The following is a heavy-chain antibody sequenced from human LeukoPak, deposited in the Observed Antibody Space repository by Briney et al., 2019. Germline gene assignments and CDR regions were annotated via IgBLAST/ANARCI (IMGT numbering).Heavy chain of an antibody. CDR3: ARHSYGDYVVYFDY. J-gene: IGHJ4*02. V-gene: IGHV4-34*01. D-gene: IGHD4-17*01. CDR1: GGSFSGYY. Sequence: SETLSLTCAVYGGSFSGYYWSWIRQPPGKGVEWMGEINHSGGTNYNPSRKSRVTISVDTSKNQFSLKLRSVTAADTAVYYCARHSYGDYVVYFDYWGQGTLVTVSS. CDR2: INHSGGT.